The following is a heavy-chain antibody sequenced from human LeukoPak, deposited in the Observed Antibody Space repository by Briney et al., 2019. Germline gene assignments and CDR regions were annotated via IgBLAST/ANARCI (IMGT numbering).Heavy chain of an antibody. D-gene: IGHD3-9*01. CDR1: GYSISSGYF. Sequence: SETLSLTCAVSGYSISSGYFWVWIRQPPGKGLEWIGSIYHTGATYYNPSLRSPVTISVDTSKNQFSLEVNSVTAADTAVYYFASDRGLTISANWFDPWGQGTLVTVSS. V-gene: IGHV4-38-2*01. CDR2: IYHTGAT. CDR3: ASDRGLTISANWFDP. J-gene: IGHJ5*02.